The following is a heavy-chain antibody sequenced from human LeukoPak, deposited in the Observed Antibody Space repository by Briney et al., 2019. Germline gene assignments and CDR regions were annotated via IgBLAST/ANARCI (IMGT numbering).Heavy chain of an antibody. CDR2: ISAYNGNT. CDR1: GYTFSNYY. Sequence: GASVKVSCKASGYTFSNYYMHWVRQAPGQGLEWMGWISAYNGNTNYAQKLQGRVTMTTDTSTSTAYMELRSLRSDDTAVYYCARYAWGLRDWGQGTLVTVSS. J-gene: IGHJ4*02. D-gene: IGHD3-16*01. CDR3: ARYAWGLRD. V-gene: IGHV1-18*04.